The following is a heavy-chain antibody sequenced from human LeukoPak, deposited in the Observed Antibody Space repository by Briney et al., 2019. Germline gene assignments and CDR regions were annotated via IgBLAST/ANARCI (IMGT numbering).Heavy chain of an antibody. CDR1: GFTFSNAW. D-gene: IGHD3-10*01. CDR3: AKHFGLGTYYNYLDY. Sequence: GGSLRLSCAASGFTFSNAWMSWVRQAPGKGLEWVSVISGSGGVISASGGATYYAESARGRFTISRDNSENTLYLQLNSLRAEDTAVYYCAKHFGLGTYYNYLDYWGQGTLVTVSS. CDR2: ISGSGGVISASGGAT. J-gene: IGHJ4*02. V-gene: IGHV3-23*01.